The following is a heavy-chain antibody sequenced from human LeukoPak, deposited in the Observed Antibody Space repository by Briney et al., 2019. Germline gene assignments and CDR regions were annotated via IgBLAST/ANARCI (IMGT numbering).Heavy chain of an antibody. Sequence: PGGSLRLSCIRSGFTFSDRYMAWIRQRPGKGLEWLSYISTSDRRVYLADSVKGRFTVSRDDARKTLFLQMNSLRPDDTAVYYCARDRAVGASDSYDLWGPGTMVIVSS. CDR1: GFTFSDRY. V-gene: IGHV3-11*04. CDR2: ISTSDRRV. J-gene: IGHJ3*01. CDR3: ARDRAVGASDSYDL. D-gene: IGHD4-23*01.